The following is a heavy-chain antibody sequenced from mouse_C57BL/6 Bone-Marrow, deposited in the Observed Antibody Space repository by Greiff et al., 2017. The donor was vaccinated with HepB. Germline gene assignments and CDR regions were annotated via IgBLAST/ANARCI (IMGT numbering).Heavy chain of an antibody. V-gene: IGHV5-16*01. CDR2: INYDGSST. Sequence: EVKLVESEGGLVQPGSSMKLSCTASGFTFSDYYMAWVRQVPEKGPEWVANINYDGSSTYYLDSLKSRFIISRDNAKNILYLQMSSLKSEDTATYYCARDYYGSRNWYFDVWGTGTTVTVSS. CDR1: GFTFSDYY. D-gene: IGHD1-1*01. CDR3: ARDYYGSRNWYFDV. J-gene: IGHJ1*03.